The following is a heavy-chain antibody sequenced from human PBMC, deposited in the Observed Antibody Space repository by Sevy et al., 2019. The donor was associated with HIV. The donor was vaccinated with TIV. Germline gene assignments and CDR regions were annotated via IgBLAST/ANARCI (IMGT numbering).Heavy chain of an antibody. CDR3: ARGSNPLLFGEFHYFDY. J-gene: IGHJ4*02. Sequence: GGSLRLSCAASGFTFSSYAMHWVRQAPGKGLEWVAVISYDGSNKYYADSVKGRFTISRDNSKNTLYLQMNSLRAEDTAVYYCARGSNPLLFGEFHYFDYWGQGTLVTVSS. CDR2: ISYDGSNK. V-gene: IGHV3-30-3*01. D-gene: IGHD3-10*01. CDR1: GFTFSSYA.